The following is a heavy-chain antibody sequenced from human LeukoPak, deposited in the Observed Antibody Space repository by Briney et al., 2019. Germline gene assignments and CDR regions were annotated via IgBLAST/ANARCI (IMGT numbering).Heavy chain of an antibody. CDR1: GFTFSNAW. J-gene: IGHJ6*03. Sequence: GGSLRLSCAASGFTFSNAWMSWVRQAPGKGLEWVAFIRYDGSNKYYADSVKGRFTISRDNAKNSLYLQMNSLRAEDTAVYYCARVRDTADWYYYYMDVWGKGTTVTISS. CDR2: IRYDGSNK. D-gene: IGHD5-18*01. V-gene: IGHV3-30*02. CDR3: ARVRDTADWYYYYMDV.